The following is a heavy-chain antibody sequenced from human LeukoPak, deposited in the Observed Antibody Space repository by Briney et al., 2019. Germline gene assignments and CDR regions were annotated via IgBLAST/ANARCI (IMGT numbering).Heavy chain of an antibody. V-gene: IGHV4-59*01. CDR2: IYYSGST. Sequence: SETLSLTCTVSGGSISSYYWSWIRQPPGKGLEWIGYIYYSGSTNYNPSLKSRVTISVDTSKNQFSLEVSSVTAADTAVYYCARHDFWSGRPYYFDYWGQGTLVTVSS. J-gene: IGHJ4*02. CDR3: ARHDFWSGRPYYFDY. CDR1: GGSISSYY. D-gene: IGHD3-3*01.